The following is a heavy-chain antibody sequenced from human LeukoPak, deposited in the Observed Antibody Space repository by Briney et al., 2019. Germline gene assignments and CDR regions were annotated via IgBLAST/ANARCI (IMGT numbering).Heavy chain of an antibody. CDR2: MHTSGIT. D-gene: IGHD6-13*01. V-gene: IGHV4-4*07. Sequence: SETLSLTCNVSGVSFSTNYWSWIRQPPGKGLEWIGRMHTSGITNNNPSLQSRVTMSLDTSKNQFSLNLISVTAADTAVYYCAREDYSSRGLDYWGQGTLVTFSS. J-gene: IGHJ4*02. CDR3: AREDYSSRGLDY. CDR1: GVSFSTNY.